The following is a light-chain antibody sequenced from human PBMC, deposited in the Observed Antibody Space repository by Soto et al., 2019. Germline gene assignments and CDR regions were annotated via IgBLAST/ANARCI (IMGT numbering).Light chain of an antibody. Sequence: EIVMTQSPATLSVSPGERATLSCRASQSVSSNLAWYQQKPGQAPKVLIYCASARATGIPVRFSGSGSGTEFSPPISSLQSEDVSVYYCQEYNNWPRWTFGQGTKVEIK. CDR2: CAS. CDR1: QSVSSN. J-gene: IGKJ1*01. V-gene: IGKV3-15*01. CDR3: QEYNNWPRWT.